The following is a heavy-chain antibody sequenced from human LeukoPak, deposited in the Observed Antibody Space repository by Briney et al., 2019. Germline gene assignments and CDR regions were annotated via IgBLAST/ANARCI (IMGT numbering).Heavy chain of an antibody. CDR1: GFTFSSYA. J-gene: IGHJ4*02. V-gene: IGHV3-23*01. D-gene: IGHD3-10*01. CDR2: ISGSGGST. Sequence: GGSLRLSCAASGFTFSSYAMSWVRQAPGKGLELVSAISGSGGSTYYADSVKGRFTISRDNSKNTLYLQMNSLRAEDTAVYYCAKDFARGLVWYGEQRGYFDYWGQGTLVTVSS. CDR3: AKDFARGLVWYGEQRGYFDY.